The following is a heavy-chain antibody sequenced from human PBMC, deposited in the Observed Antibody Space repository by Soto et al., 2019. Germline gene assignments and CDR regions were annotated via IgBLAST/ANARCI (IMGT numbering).Heavy chain of an antibody. CDR3: ARVSRGEAIFGVVIMGYYGMDV. CDR1: GGSISSGGYY. D-gene: IGHD3-3*01. V-gene: IGHV4-31*03. CDR2: IYYSGST. Sequence: PSETLSLTCTVSGGSISSGGYYWSWIRQHPGKGLEWIGYIYYSGSTYYNPSLKSRVTISVDTSKNQFSLKLSSVTAADTAVYYCARVSRGEAIFGVVIMGYYGMDVWGQGTTVTVSS. J-gene: IGHJ6*02.